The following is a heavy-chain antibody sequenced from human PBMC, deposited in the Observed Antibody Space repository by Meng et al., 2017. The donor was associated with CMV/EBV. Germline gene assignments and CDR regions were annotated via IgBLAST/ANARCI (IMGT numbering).Heavy chain of an antibody. CDR1: GFTFSSYA. Sequence: GESLKISCAASGFTFSSYAMSWVRQAPGKGLEWVSSISSSSSYIYYADSVKGRFTISRDNAKNSLYLQMNSLRAEDTAVYYCARDGMTGDRDYYYGMDVWGQGTTVTVSS. D-gene: IGHD7-27*01. V-gene: IGHV3-21*01. J-gene: IGHJ6*02. CDR2: ISSSSSYI. CDR3: ARDGMTGDRDYYYGMDV.